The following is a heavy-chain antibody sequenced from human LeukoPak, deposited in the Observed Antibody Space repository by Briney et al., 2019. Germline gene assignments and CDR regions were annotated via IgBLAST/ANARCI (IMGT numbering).Heavy chain of an antibody. Sequence: ASVKVSCKASGYTFTGYYMHWVRQAPGQGLEWMGRINPNSGDTSYAQKFQGRVTMTRDTSISTAYMELSSLRSEDTAVYYCARVRGYSYGLWTFDYWGQGTLVTVSS. V-gene: IGHV1-2*06. CDR3: ARVRGYSYGLWTFDY. D-gene: IGHD5-18*01. CDR1: GYTFTGYY. J-gene: IGHJ4*02. CDR2: INPNSGDT.